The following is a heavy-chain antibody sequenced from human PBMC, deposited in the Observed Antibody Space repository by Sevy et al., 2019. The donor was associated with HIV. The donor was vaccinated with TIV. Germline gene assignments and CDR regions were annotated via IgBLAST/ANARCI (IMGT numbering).Heavy chain of an antibody. Sequence: GGSLRLSCAASGFTFSSYSMNWVRQAPGKGLEWVSSISSSSSYIYYADSVKGRFTISRDNTKNSLYLQMNSLRAEDTAVYYCARDREEKFDYWGQGTLVTVSS. CDR1: GFTFSSYS. J-gene: IGHJ4*02. CDR3: ARDREEKFDY. D-gene: IGHD1-26*01. CDR2: ISSSSSYI. V-gene: IGHV3-21*01.